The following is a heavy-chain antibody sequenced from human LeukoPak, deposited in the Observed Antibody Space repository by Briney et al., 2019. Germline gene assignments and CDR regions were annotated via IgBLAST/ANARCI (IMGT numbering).Heavy chain of an antibody. D-gene: IGHD5-18*01. CDR3: ARRGGGYIYDNQGDFEY. Sequence: GGSLRLSCAASGFTFSSYAMSWVRQAPGKGLEWVSAISGSGGSTYYADSVKGRFTISRDNSKNTLYLQMNSLRAEDTAVYYCARRGGGYIYDNQGDFEYWGQGTLVTVSS. J-gene: IGHJ4*02. CDR1: GFTFSSYA. V-gene: IGHV3-23*01. CDR2: ISGSGGST.